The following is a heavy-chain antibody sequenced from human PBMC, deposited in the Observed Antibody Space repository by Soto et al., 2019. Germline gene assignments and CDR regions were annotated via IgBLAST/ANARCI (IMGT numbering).Heavy chain of an antibody. J-gene: IGHJ4*02. V-gene: IGHV3-30-3*01. Sequence: VQLEESGGGVVQPGRSLSLSCADFGFNFSSFSLHWVRQAPGKGLEWPALISYDGNNKYNPDSVKRRCIIHRDNSKNPLYSQLKRLITEATAVYYCARTTTVAGTSEFDYWGQGTLVTVSS. CDR1: GFNFSSFS. CDR3: ARTTTVAGTSEFDY. CDR2: ISYDGNNK. D-gene: IGHD6-13*01.